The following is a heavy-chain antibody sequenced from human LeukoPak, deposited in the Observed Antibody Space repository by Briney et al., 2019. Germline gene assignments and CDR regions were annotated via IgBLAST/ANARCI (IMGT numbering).Heavy chain of an antibody. CDR1: GFTFSDYY. CDR3: ARDRGAYCGGDCYLGFDY. J-gene: IGHJ4*01. V-gene: IGHV3-11*06. CDR2: ISSSSTYT. D-gene: IGHD2-21*02. Sequence: PGGSLRLSCAASGFTFSDYYMSWVRQAPGQGLEGVSYISSSSTYTNYADSVKGRFTISRDNAKNSLYLQMTSLTAEDTAVYYCARDRGAYCGGDCYLGFDYWGRGTLVTVSS.